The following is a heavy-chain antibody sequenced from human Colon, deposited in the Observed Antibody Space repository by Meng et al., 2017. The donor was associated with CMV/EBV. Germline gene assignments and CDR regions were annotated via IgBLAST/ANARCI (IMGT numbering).Heavy chain of an antibody. Sequence: GESLKISCAASGFTFSSYEMNWVRQAPGKGLEWVSYISGSGSTIYYADSVKGRFTISRDNAKNSLYLQMNSLRAEDTAVYYCARDGGYYDSSGYPVGPDYWGQGTLVTVSS. CDR2: ISGSGSTI. CDR1: GFTFSSYE. CDR3: ARDGGYYDSSGYPVGPDY. D-gene: IGHD3-22*01. V-gene: IGHV3-48*03. J-gene: IGHJ4*02.